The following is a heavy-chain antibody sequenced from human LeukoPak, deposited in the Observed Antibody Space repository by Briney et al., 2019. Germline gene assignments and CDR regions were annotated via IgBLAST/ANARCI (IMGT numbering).Heavy chain of an antibody. D-gene: IGHD5-24*01. V-gene: IGHV5-51*01. Sequence: PGESLKISCQGSGYTFANYWIGWVRQMPGKGLEWMGIIYPGDSATNYSPSFQGQVTMSADKSINTAYLQWSSLKASDTAMYYCARRRAMATIKGAFDIRGQGTVVTVSS. CDR2: IYPGDSAT. J-gene: IGHJ3*02. CDR3: ARRRAMATIKGAFDI. CDR1: GYTFANYW.